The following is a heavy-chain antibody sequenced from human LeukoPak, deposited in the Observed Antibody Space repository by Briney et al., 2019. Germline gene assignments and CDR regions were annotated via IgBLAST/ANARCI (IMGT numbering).Heavy chain of an antibody. V-gene: IGHV3-23*01. J-gene: IGHJ4*02. Sequence: GGSLRLSCAASGFTFSTYVMIWVRQAPAKGLEWVSAISGSGGDSYYADSVKGRFTISRDNSKNTLYLQMNSLRAEDTAVYYCAKDRVSGYYYSFDYWGQGTLVTVSS. CDR2: ISGSGGDS. CDR1: GFTFSTYV. CDR3: AKDRVSGYYYSFDY. D-gene: IGHD3-22*01.